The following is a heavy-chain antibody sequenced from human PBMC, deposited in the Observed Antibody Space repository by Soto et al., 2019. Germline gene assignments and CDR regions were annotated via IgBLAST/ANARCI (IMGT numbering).Heavy chain of an antibody. CDR3: ARAFYYGSGLLDY. CDR1: GFTFSTYA. J-gene: IGHJ4*02. CDR2: MSFDGKSK. Sequence: GGSLRLSWVAAGFTFSTYAMHWARQAPGKGLEWVAVMSFDGKSKYYADSVRGRFTISRDNSKNTLYLQMNSLRPEDTAIYYCARAFYYGSGLLDYWGQGTLVTVSS. V-gene: IGHV3-30*04. D-gene: IGHD3-10*01.